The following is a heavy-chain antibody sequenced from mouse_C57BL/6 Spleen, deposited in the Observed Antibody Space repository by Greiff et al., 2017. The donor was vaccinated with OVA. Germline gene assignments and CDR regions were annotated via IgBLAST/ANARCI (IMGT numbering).Heavy chain of an antibody. CDR3: ARVYLDD. J-gene: IGHJ2*01. Sequence: EVNVVESGGGLVKPGGSLKLSCAASGFTFRNYGMHWVRQAPEKGLEWVAYISSGSSTIYYADTVKGRFTISRDNAKNTRCLQMTSLRSEDTAMYYCARVYLDDWGKGTTLTVSS. CDR2: ISSGSSTI. V-gene: IGHV5-17*01. CDR1: GFTFRNYG.